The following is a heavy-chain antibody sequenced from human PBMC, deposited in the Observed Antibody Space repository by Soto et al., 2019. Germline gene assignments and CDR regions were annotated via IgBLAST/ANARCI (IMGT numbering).Heavy chain of an antibody. CDR3: AKGVAAAGYELDY. J-gene: IGHJ4*02. CDR1: GFTFSSYA. Sequence: EVQLLESGGGLVQPGGSLRLSCAASGFTFSSYAMSWVRQSPGKGLEWVSAISGSGGSTYYADSVKGRFTIPRDNSKNTLYLQMNSLRAEDTAVYYCAKGVAAAGYELDYWGQGTLVTVSS. CDR2: ISGSGGST. D-gene: IGHD6-13*01. V-gene: IGHV3-23*01.